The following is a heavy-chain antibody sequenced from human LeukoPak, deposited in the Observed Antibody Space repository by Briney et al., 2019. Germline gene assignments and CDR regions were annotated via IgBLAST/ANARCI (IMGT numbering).Heavy chain of an antibody. J-gene: IGHJ5*02. CDR1: GGTFSSYA. V-gene: IGHV1-69*06. CDR3: ATVGYCSSTSCSMYNWFDP. D-gene: IGHD2-2*01. CDR2: ITPIFGTA. Sequence: SVKVSCKASGGTFSSYAISWVRQAPGQGLEWMGGITPIFGTANYAQKFQGRVTMTEDTSTDTAYMELSSLRSEDTAVYYCATVGYCSSTSCSMYNWFDPWGQGTLVTVSS.